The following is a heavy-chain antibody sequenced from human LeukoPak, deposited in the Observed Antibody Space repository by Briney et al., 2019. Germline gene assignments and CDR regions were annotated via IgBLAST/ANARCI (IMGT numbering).Heavy chain of an antibody. CDR2: MNPSSGYT. J-gene: IGHJ6*02. V-gene: IGHV1-8*01. CDR3: ARLEGPGTYDYYYGMDV. D-gene: IGHD3-10*01. CDR1: GYTFTSYI. Sequence: ASVKVSCKASGYTFTSYIINWVRQATGQGLEWMGWMNPSSGYTGFAQKFQGRVTMTRNTSISTAYMELSGLRSEDTAVYYCARLEGPGTYDYYYGMDVWGQGTTVTVSS.